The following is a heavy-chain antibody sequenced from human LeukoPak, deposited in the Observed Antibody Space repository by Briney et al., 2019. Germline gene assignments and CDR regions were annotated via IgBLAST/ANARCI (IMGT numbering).Heavy chain of an antibody. CDR2: IWYDGSNK. V-gene: IGHV3-33*08. D-gene: IGHD6-19*01. CDR3: ARGRYSSGQQTDY. Sequence: GGSLRLSCAASGFTVSSNYMSWVRQAPGKGLEWVAVIWYDGSNKYYADSVKGRFTISRDNSKNTLYLQMNSLRAEDTAVYYCARGRYSSGQQTDYWGQGTLVTVSS. CDR1: GFTVSSNY. J-gene: IGHJ4*02.